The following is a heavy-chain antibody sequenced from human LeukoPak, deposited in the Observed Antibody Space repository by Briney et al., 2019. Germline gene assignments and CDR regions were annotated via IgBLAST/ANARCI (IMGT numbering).Heavy chain of an antibody. J-gene: IGHJ4*02. Sequence: PGMSLRLSCAASGVTLSPYGMHWVRQAPGKGLEWVSYISSSGSTIYYADSVKGRFTISRDNAKNSLYLQMNSLRAEDTAVYYCARDTEWLVWGQGTLVTVSS. V-gene: IGHV3-48*04. CDR2: ISSSGSTI. D-gene: IGHD6-19*01. CDR1: GVTLSPYG. CDR3: ARDTEWLV.